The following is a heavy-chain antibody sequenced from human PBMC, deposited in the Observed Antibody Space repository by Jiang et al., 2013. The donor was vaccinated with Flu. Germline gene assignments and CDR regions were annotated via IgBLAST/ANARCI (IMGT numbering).Heavy chain of an antibody. CDR2: IYWNDDK. CDR1: VG. J-gene: IGHJ4*02. CDR3: AHLSTRHYYYSNTYYYDSSGGYYFDY. D-gene: IGHD3-22*01. Sequence: VGVGWIRQPPGKALEWLALIYWNDDKRYSPSLKSRLTITKDTSKNQVVLTMTNMDPVDTATYYCAHLSTRHYYYSNTYYYDSSGGYYFDYWGQGTLVTVSS. V-gene: IGHV2-5*01.